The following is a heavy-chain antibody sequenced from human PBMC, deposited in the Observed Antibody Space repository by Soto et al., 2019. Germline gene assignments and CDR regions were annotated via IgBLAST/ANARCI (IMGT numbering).Heavy chain of an antibody. CDR2: ISSSSSTI. D-gene: IGHD3-3*01. Sequence: QPGGSLRLSCAASGFTFSSYSMNWVRQAPGKGLEWVSYISSSSSTIYYADSVKGRFTISRDNAKNSLYLQMNSLRDEDTAVYYCARDRMYYDFWTSFDYWGQGTLVTVSS. CDR1: GFTFSSYS. J-gene: IGHJ4*02. V-gene: IGHV3-48*02. CDR3: ARDRMYYDFWTSFDY.